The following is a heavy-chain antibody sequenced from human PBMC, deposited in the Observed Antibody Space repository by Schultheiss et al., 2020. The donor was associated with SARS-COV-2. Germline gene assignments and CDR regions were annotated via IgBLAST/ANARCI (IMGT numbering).Heavy chain of an antibody. CDR3: ARNQQRNPHHLY. J-gene: IGHJ4*02. D-gene: IGHD6-25*01. CDR1: GGSISSYY. Sequence: SETLSLTCTVSGGSISSYYWSWIRQPPGKGLEWIGYIYYSGSTNYNPSLKSRVTISVDTSKNQFSLKLSSVTAADTAVYYCARNQQRNPHHLYWGQGTLVTVSS. CDR2: IYYSGST. V-gene: IGHV4-59*12.